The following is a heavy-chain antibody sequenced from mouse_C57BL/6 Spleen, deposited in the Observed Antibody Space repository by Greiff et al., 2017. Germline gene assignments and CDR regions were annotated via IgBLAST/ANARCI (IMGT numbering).Heavy chain of an antibody. CDR2: IDPETGGT. D-gene: IGHD1-1*01. J-gene: IGHJ4*01. Sequence: QVQLQQSGAELVRPGASVTLSCKASGYTFTDYEMHWVKQTPVHGLEWIGAIDPETGGTAYNQKFKGKAILTAVKSSSTAYMELRSLTSEDSAVYYCTRCSTVEGYYYAMDYWGQGTSVTVSS. CDR1: GYTFTDYE. CDR3: TRCSTVEGYYYAMDY. V-gene: IGHV1-15*01.